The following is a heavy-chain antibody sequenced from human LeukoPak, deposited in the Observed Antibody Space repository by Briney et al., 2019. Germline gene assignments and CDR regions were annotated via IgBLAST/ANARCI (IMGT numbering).Heavy chain of an antibody. D-gene: IGHD6-19*01. J-gene: IGHJ4*02. V-gene: IGHV5-51*01. CDR1: GYSFTSYW. CDR2: IYPGDSDT. CDR3: ARRPPWSSNGWYSEDY. Sequence: GESLKISCKGSGYSFTSYWIGWVRQMPGKGLEWMGIIYPGDSDTRYSPSFQGQVTISADKSINTAYLQWSSLKASDTAMYYCARRPPWSSNGWYSEDYWGQGTLVTVSS.